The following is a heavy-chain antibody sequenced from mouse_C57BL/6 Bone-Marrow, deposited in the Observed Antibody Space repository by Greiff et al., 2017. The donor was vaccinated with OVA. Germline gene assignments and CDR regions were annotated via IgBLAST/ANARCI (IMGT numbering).Heavy chain of an antibody. J-gene: IGHJ2*01. CDR2: FHTYNDDT. CDR1: GYTFTNYP. CDR3: ASGATVSVDY. V-gene: IGHV1-47*01. D-gene: IGHD1-1*01. Sequence: QVQLQPSGAELVKPGASVTMSCKASGYTFTNYPIEWMKQNHGKSLEWIGNFHTYNDDTKYNEKFKGKAKLTVEKSSSTVDLELSRLTSDDSSVYYCASGATVSVDYWGQGTTLTVSS.